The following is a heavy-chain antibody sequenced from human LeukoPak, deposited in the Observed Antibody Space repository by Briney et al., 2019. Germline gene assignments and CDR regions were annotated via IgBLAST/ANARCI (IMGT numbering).Heavy chain of an antibody. Sequence: ASVKVSCKVSGYTLTELSMHWVRPAPGTGLERMGGFDPEDGETIYAQKFQGRVTMTEDTSTDTAYMELSSLRAEDTAVYYCATDPYSSGWYGSGWGQGTLVTVSS. D-gene: IGHD6-19*01. V-gene: IGHV1-24*01. CDR3: ATDPYSSGWYGSG. J-gene: IGHJ4*02. CDR1: GYTLTELS. CDR2: FDPEDGET.